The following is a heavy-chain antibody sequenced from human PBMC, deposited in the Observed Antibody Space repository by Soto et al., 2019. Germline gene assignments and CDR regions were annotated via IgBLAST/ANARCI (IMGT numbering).Heavy chain of an antibody. CDR1: GFTFSSDA. J-gene: IGHJ6*02. CDR3: AEDRPFSGGIKYGSYHDSSGYYYGMDV. V-gene: IGHV3-23*01. Sequence: GGSLRLSCAASGFTFSSDAMSWVRQAPGKGLEWVAAISGSGGSTYYADSGKGRFTIYRDNAKNTLYPQMNGIRAEDTAVYYSAEDRPFSGGIKYGSYHDSSGYYYGMDVWGQGTTVTVSS. D-gene: IGHD3-22*01. CDR2: ISGSGGST.